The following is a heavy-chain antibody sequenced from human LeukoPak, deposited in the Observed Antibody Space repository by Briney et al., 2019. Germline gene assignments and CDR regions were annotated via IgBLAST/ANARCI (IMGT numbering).Heavy chain of an antibody. V-gene: IGHV3-30*18. D-gene: IGHD3-10*01. J-gene: IGHJ6*02. Sequence: PGGSLRLSCAASGFTFSSHGIHWVRQAPGKGLEWVAVISYDGSDKYYADSVKGRFTISRDNSKNTLYLQMNSLRAEDTAVYYCAKVIGWFGESYYGMDVWGQGTTVTVSS. CDR1: GFTFSSHG. CDR2: ISYDGSDK. CDR3: AKVIGWFGESYYGMDV.